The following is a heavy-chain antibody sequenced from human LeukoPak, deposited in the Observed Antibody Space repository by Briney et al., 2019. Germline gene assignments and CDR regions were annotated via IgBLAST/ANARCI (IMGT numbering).Heavy chain of an antibody. J-gene: IGHJ4*02. V-gene: IGHV1-69*13. CDR2: IIPIFGTA. D-gene: IGHD2-21*02. CDR3: ARGSCGGDCHELDY. CDR1: GGTFSSYA. Sequence: SVKVSCKASGGTFSSYAISWVRQAPGQGLEWMGGIIPIFGTANYAQKFQGRVTITADESTSTAYMEMSSLRSEDTAVYYCARGSCGGDCHELDYWGQGTLVTVSS.